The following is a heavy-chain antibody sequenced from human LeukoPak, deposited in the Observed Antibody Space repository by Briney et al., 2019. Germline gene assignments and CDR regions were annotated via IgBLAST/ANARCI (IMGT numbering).Heavy chain of an antibody. Sequence: PGGSLRLSCAASGFTFSDHYMDWVRQAPGKGLEWVGRIRKKANSYSTEYAASVKGRFTISRDDSKNSLYLQMNSLKTEDTAVYYCARDLSGSGAFFDYWGQGTLVTVSS. CDR2: IRKKANSYST. J-gene: IGHJ4*02. CDR1: GFTFSDHY. D-gene: IGHD2-15*01. CDR3: ARDLSGSGAFFDY. V-gene: IGHV3-72*01.